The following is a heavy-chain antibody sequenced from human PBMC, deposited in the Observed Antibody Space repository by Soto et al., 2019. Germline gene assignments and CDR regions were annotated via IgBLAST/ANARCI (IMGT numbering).Heavy chain of an antibody. Sequence: GGSLRLSCAASGFNVSGNYMYWVRQAPGKGLEWVSVIYSGGSTYYADSVKGRFTISRDNSKNTLYLQMNSLRAEDTAVYFCARAPYRYGYSVYGMDVWGQGTTVTVSS. CDR2: IYSGGST. D-gene: IGHD5-18*01. CDR3: ARAPYRYGYSVYGMDV. J-gene: IGHJ6*02. CDR1: GFNVSGNY. V-gene: IGHV3-53*01.